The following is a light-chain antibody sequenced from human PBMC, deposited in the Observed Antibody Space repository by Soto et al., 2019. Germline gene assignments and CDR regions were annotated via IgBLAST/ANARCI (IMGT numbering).Light chain of an antibody. CDR3: QHYNDWPPWT. CDR2: AAS. CDR1: LSVSNN. V-gene: IGKV3-15*01. Sequence: EVGMTQSPATLSVSPGERATLSCRASLSVSNNVACYQQKPGQPPRVVIYAASMRATGIPARFSGRGSGTEFTLTISSLQSEDFALYYCQHYNDWPPWTFGQGTKVEIK. J-gene: IGKJ1*01.